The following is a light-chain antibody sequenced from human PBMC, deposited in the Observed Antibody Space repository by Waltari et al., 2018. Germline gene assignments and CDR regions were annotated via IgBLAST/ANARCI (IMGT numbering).Light chain of an antibody. V-gene: IGKV3-20*01. CDR2: RAS. Sequence: DIVLSQSPGTASLSPGDRVTPSCRASQSVGSSSLAWYQQKPGQAPRLVIYRASRRATGIPDRFSGSWSGTDFSLTISRLEPEDFAVYYCQQHGTLPATFGQGTKVEIK. CDR3: QQHGTLPAT. CDR1: QSVGSSS. J-gene: IGKJ1*01.